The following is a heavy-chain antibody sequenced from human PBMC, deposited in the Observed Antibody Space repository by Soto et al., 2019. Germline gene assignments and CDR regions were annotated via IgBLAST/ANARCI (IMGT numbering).Heavy chain of an antibody. CDR2: IYYSGST. D-gene: IGHD6-13*01. J-gene: IGHJ4*02. V-gene: IGHV4-59*01. CDR1: GDSISSYY. Sequence: SETLSLTCTVSGDSISSYYWSWIRQPPGKGLEWIGYIYYSGSTNYNPSLKSRVTIPVDTSKNQFSLKLSSVTAADTAMYYCARGGGDSSWYDYWGQGTLVTVSS. CDR3: ARGGGDSSWYDY.